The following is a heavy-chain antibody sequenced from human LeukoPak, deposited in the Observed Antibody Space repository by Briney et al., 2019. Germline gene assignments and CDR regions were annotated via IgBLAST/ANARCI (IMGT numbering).Heavy chain of an antibody. CDR2: INPNSGGT. V-gene: IGHV1-2*02. CDR3: AREVSSSSWYNYYYGMDV. CDR1: GYTFTGYY. Sequence: VASVKVSCKASGYTFTGYYMHWVRQAPGQGLEWMGWINPNSGGTNYAQKFQGRVTMTRDTSISTAYMELSRLRSDDTAVYYCAREVSSSSWYNYYYGMDVWGQGTTVTVSS. D-gene: IGHD6-13*01. J-gene: IGHJ6*02.